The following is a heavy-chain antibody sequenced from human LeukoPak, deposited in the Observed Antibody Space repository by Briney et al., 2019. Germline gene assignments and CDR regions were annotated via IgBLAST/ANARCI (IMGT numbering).Heavy chain of an antibody. CDR2: INSSGGST. Sequence: ASVKVSCKASGYTFTSYYMHWVRQAPGQGLEWMGIINSSGGSTSYAQKFQGRVTMTRDTSTSTVYMELSSLRSEDTAVYYCARAKLEHYYYYYGMDVWGQGTTVTVSS. V-gene: IGHV1-46*01. CDR3: ARAKLEHYYYYYGMDV. CDR1: GYTFTSYY. D-gene: IGHD1-1*01. J-gene: IGHJ6*02.